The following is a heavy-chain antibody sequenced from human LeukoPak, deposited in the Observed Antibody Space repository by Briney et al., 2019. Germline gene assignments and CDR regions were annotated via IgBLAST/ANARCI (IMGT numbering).Heavy chain of an antibody. CDR2: INSAGSST. CDR3: ARSLGGSFDY. D-gene: IGHD1-26*01. V-gene: IGHV3-74*01. CDR1: GFTFSYYW. Sequence: GGSLRLSCSTSGFTFSYYWMHWVRQAPGKGLVWVSRINSAGSSTSYADSVKGRFTISRDNAKNTLFLQMNSLRAEDTAVYYCARSLGGSFDYWGQGTLVTVSS. J-gene: IGHJ4*02.